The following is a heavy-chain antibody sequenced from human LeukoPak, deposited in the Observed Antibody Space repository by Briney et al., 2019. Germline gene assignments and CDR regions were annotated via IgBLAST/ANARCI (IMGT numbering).Heavy chain of an antibody. CDR1: GFGFNTYS. CDR3: AREVLAARPGTIDY. J-gene: IGHJ4*02. CDR2: ISSSSTTI. V-gene: IGHV3-48*04. D-gene: IGHD6-6*01. Sequence: GGSLRLSCAASGFGFNTYSMNWVRQAPGKGLEWVSFISSSSTTIYYADSVKGRFTISRDNAKNSLYLQMNSLRAEDTAVYYCAREVLAARPGTIDYWGQGTLVTVSS.